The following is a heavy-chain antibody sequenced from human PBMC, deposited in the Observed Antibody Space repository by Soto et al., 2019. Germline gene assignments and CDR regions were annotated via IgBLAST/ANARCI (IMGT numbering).Heavy chain of an antibody. CDR3: ARDLSGCSGGSCYSARFDY. CDR1: GYTFTSYD. D-gene: IGHD2-15*01. J-gene: IGHJ4*02. CDR2: MNPNSGNT. V-gene: IGHV1-8*01. Sequence: ASVKVSCKASGYTFTSYDINWVRQATGQGLEWMGWMNPNSGNTGYAQKFQGRVTITRDTSASTAYMELSSLRSEDTAVYYCARDLSGCSGGSCYSARFDYWGQGTLVTVSS.